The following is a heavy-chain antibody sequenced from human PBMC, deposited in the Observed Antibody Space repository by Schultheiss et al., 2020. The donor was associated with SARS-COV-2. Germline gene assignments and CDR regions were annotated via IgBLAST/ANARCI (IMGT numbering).Heavy chain of an antibody. Sequence: GGSLRLSCAASGFTFSSYAMSWVRQAPGKGLEWVSAISGSGGSTYYADSVKGRFTISRDNSKNTLYLQMNSLRAEDTAVYYCARDERATMVTTHDYWGQGTQVTVSS. CDR2: ISGSGGST. D-gene: IGHD4-17*01. V-gene: IGHV3-23*01. CDR3: ARDERATMVTTHDY. CDR1: GFTFSSYA. J-gene: IGHJ4*02.